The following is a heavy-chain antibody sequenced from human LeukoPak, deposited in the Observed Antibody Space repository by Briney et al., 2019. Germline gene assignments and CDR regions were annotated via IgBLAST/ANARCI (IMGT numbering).Heavy chain of an antibody. CDR2: IYPGDSDT. CDR3: ARLLMITFGGVIVRKSYYFDY. D-gene: IGHD3-16*02. J-gene: IGHJ4*02. Sequence: GSLKVSFKGSGYSFSIYWIGWVRQMPGKGGEGMGLIYPGDSDTRYSPSFQGQVTISADKSISTAYLQWSSLKASDTAMYYCARLLMITFGGVIVRKSYYFDYWGQGTLVTVSS. V-gene: IGHV5-51*01. CDR1: GYSFSIYW.